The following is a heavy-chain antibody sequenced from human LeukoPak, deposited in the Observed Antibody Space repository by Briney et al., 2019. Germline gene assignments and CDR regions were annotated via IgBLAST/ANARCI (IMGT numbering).Heavy chain of an antibody. CDR2: INSRGST. CDR1: GGSISSDY. D-gene: IGHD2-21*01. V-gene: IGHV4-4*07. Sequence: PSETLSLTCTVSGGSISSDYWSWIRQPAGKGLDWIGRINSRGSTKYNPSLKSRVTMSVDTSKNQFSLSLTSVTAADTAVYYCARDSEGCASAYYYYYMDVWGKGTTVTVSS. CDR3: ARDSEGCASAYYYYYMDV. J-gene: IGHJ6*03.